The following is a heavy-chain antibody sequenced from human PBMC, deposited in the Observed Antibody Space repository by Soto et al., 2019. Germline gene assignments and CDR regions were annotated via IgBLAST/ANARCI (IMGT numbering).Heavy chain of an antibody. CDR3: AKDQAVVARFPPY. V-gene: IGHV3-23*01. Sequence: EVQLLESGGGLVQPGGPLRLSCAASGFTFSSYAMSWVRQAPGKGLEWVSAISGSGGSTYYADSVKGRFTISRDNSHNPLYLPMRRLRAEDTAVYYCAKDQAVVARFPPYWGQGTLVTFSS. D-gene: IGHD2-15*01. CDR1: GFTFSSYA. J-gene: IGHJ4*02. CDR2: ISGSGGST.